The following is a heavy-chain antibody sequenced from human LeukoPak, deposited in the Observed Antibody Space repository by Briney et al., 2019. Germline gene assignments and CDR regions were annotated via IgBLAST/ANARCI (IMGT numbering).Heavy chain of an antibody. V-gene: IGHV1-46*01. CDR3: ARAYSSGWYLDY. CDR1: GYTFTSYY. CDR2: INPSGGST. Sequence: APVKVSCKASGYTFTSYYMHWVRQAPGQGLEWMGIINPSGGSTSYAQKFQGRVTMTRDTSTSTVYMELSSLRSEDTAVYYCARAYSSGWYLDYWGQGTLVTVSS. J-gene: IGHJ4*02. D-gene: IGHD6-19*01.